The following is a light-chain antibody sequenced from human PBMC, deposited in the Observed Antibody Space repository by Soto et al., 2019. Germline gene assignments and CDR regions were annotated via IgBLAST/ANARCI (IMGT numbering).Light chain of an antibody. J-gene: IGKJ1*01. CDR2: GAS. Sequence: EVVLTQSPCTLSLSPGEIATLSRRASQSVTGNFLPWYQQEPGQAPRRLIHGASTRATGIPDRFSGNGSGTDCPLTIIPLAHEDFAVYFCQYYATPPTTFGHGTKVEIK. CDR3: QYYATPPTT. CDR1: QSVTGNF. V-gene: IGKV3-20*01.